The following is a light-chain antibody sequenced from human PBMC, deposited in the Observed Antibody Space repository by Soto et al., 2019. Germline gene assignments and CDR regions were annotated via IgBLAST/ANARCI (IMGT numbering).Light chain of an antibody. CDR2: AAS. CDR1: QGIRSW. CDR3: QQAHTFPFT. J-gene: IGKJ3*01. Sequence: DIQMTQSPSSVSASVGDTVTISCRASQGIRSWVAWYPQRPGKAPKILSYAASSLQIGVPAWFSGSGSGTDFTLTIRSLEPEDFATYYCQQAHTFPFTFGPGTIVDIK. V-gene: IGKV1-12*01.